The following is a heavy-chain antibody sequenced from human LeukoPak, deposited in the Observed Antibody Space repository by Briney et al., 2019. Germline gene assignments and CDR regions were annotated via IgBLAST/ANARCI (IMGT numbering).Heavy chain of an antibody. CDR1: GFTFSAYA. D-gene: IGHD4-17*01. J-gene: IGHJ3*02. CDR3: ARDPNGDNIGAFDM. CDR2: IRGGGGSA. V-gene: IGHV3-23*01. Sequence: AGGSLRLSCTASGFTFSAYAMMWVRQAPGKGPEWVSAIRGGGGSAFYADSVKGRFTISRDNSKYTLFLQMNSLRAEDTAVYYCARDPNGDNIGAFDMWGPGKMVTVSS.